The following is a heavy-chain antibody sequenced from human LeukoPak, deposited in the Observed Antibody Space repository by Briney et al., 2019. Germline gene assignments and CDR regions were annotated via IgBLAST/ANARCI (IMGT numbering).Heavy chain of an antibody. J-gene: IGHJ4*02. Sequence: ASVKVSCKASGYTFIGYYMHWVRQAPGQRLEWMGWISAYNGNTNYAQKLQGRVTMTTDTSTSTAYMELRSLRSDDTAVYYCARDRFTPVLDYWGQGTLVTVSS. V-gene: IGHV1-18*04. CDR3: ARDRFTPVLDY. D-gene: IGHD3-10*01. CDR1: GYTFIGYY. CDR2: ISAYNGNT.